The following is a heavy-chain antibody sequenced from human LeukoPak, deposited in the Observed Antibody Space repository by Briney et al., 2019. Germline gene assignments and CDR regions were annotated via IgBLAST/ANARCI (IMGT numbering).Heavy chain of an antibody. D-gene: IGHD4-17*01. CDR3: ARDKFTVTSPDY. V-gene: IGHV3-23*01. Sequence: GGSLRLSCAVSGFTFSSYTMRWVRQAPGKGLEWVSGISGSGAFTSYADSVKGRFTISRDNSKNTVYLQMNSLRAEDTAVYYCARDKFTVTSPDYWGQGTLVTVSS. CDR2: ISGSGAFT. J-gene: IGHJ4*02. CDR1: GFTFSSYT.